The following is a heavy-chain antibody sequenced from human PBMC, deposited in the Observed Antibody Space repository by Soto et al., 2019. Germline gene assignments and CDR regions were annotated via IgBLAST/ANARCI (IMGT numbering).Heavy chain of an antibody. CDR3: AFGNLSYYFDF. V-gene: IGHV3-33*01. CDR2: IWYDGSDK. CDR1: GFTFIGFG. J-gene: IGHJ4*02. Sequence: GGSLRLSCAASGFTFIGFGMHWVRQAPGKRLEWVAIIWYDGSDKYYADSVKGRFTISRDNSKNTLYLQMNSLRAEDTAVYHCAFGNLSYYFDFWGQGTPVTVSS. D-gene: IGHD3-16*01.